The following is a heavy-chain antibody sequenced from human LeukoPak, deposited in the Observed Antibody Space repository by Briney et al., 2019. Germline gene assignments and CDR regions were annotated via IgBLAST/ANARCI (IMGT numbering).Heavy chain of an antibody. D-gene: IGHD6-19*01. Sequence: GASVNVSCKASGYTFTSYGISWVRQAPGQGLEWMGWISAYNGNTNYAQKLQGRVTMTTDTSTSTAYMELRSLRSDDTAVYYCATVAVAGDLDYWGQGTLVTVSS. J-gene: IGHJ4*02. CDR2: ISAYNGNT. V-gene: IGHV1-18*01. CDR1: GYTFTSYG. CDR3: ATVAVAGDLDY.